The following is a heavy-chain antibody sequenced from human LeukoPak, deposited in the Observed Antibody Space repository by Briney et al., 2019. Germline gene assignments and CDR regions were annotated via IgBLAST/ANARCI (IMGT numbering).Heavy chain of an antibody. CDR2: MNANSGNT. V-gene: IGHV1-8*01. J-gene: IGHJ3*01. Sequence: ASVKVSCKASGFTFTSSDFNWVRQATGQGLEWMGWMNANSGNTGYAQTFQDRVTMTRNTSITTAYMELSSLRSDDTAVYYCVRRTTYDAFDLWGQGTMVTVSS. D-gene: IGHD1-14*01. CDR1: GFTFTSSD. CDR3: VRRTTYDAFDL.